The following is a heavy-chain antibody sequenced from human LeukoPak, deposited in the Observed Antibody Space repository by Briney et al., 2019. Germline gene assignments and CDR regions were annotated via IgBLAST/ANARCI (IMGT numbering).Heavy chain of an antibody. Sequence: GGSLRLSCAASGFTFSSYSMNWVRQAPGKGLEWVSYISSSSSTIYYADSVKGRFTISRDNAKNSLYLQMNSLRAEDTAVYYCAREERGLQQAYFDYWGQGTLVTVSS. J-gene: IGHJ4*02. CDR3: AREERGLQQAYFDY. V-gene: IGHV3-48*01. D-gene: IGHD4-11*01. CDR2: ISSSSSTI. CDR1: GFTFSSYS.